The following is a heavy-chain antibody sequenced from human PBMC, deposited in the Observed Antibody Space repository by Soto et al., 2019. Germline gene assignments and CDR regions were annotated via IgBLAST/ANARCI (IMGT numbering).Heavy chain of an antibody. J-gene: IGHJ4*02. CDR3: TRAGSRGWYSWVDD. D-gene: IGHD6-19*01. CDR1: GFTFSNAW. Sequence: GGSLRLSCAASGFTFSNAWMRWVRQASGKGLEWVGRIRSKAHTYATAYSTSVKGRFTISRDDSMNMAYLQMDSLKTEDTAVYYCTRAGSRGWYSWVDDWGQGTLVTVSS. CDR2: IRSKAHTYAT. V-gene: IGHV3-73*01.